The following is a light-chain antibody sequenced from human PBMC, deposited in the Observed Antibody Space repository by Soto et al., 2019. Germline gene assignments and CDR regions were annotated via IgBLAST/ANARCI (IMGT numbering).Light chain of an antibody. CDR1: QTVNNNY. J-gene: IGKJ3*01. Sequence: EIVLTQSPGTLSLSPGERATLSCRASQTVNNNYLTWYQQTPGQAPRLLIYGASSRATGIPDKFSASGSGTDFPLTISRLEPEDFAVYYCQQYGTSPFTFGPGTKVDIK. CDR3: QQYGTSPFT. V-gene: IGKV3-20*01. CDR2: GAS.